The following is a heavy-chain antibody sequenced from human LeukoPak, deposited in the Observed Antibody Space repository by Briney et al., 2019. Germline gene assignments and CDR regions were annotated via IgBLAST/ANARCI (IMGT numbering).Heavy chain of an antibody. V-gene: IGHV3-7*04. D-gene: IGHD2-8*02. CDR3: ARWGPHCTGGDCHLYFYGMDV. CDR2: IKEDGSEK. CDR1: GFTFSRYW. J-gene: IGHJ6*02. Sequence: GGSLRLSCGVSGFTFSRYWMTWVRQAPGKGLEWVANIKEDGSEKYYMDSVQGRFSISRDNAKISLYLQMNSLRAEDTAVYYCARWGPHCTGGDCHLYFYGMDVWGQGTTVAVSS.